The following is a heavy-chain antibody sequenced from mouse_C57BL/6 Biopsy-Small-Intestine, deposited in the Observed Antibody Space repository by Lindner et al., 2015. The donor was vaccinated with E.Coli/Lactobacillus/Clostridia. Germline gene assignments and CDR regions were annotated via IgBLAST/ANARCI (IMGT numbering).Heavy chain of an antibody. Sequence: VQLQESGAELVKPGASVKLSCKASGYTFTEYSIHWVKQRSGQGLEWIGWFYPGSGSLKYNEKFKDKATLTADKSSITVYMELSRLTSEDSAVYFCARHEVVGPWFGYWGQGTLVTVSA. V-gene: IGHV1-62-2*01. J-gene: IGHJ3*01. CDR2: FYPGSGSL. CDR1: GYTFTEYS. CDR3: ARHEVVGPWFGY.